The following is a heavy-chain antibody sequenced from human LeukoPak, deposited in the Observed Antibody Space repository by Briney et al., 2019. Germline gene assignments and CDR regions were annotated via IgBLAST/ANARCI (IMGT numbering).Heavy chain of an antibody. Sequence: GASVKVSCNASGYTFTGYFMHWVRLAPGQGLEWMGWINPNSGGTNYAQKFQGRVTMTRDTSISTAYMELSRLRSDDTAVYYCARDRSHSALFDYWGQGTLVTVSS. D-gene: IGHD2-15*01. CDR2: INPNSGGT. CDR3: ARDRSHSALFDY. J-gene: IGHJ4*02. CDR1: GYTFTGYF. V-gene: IGHV1-2*02.